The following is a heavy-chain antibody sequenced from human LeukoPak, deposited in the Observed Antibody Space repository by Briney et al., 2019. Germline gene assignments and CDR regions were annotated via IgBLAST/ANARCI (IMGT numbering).Heavy chain of an antibody. CDR1: GFTFSRYW. J-gene: IGHJ4*02. Sequence: GGSLRLSCGASGFTFSRYWMSWVRQAPGKGLEWVANIKQDGSEKHYVDSVKGRFTISRDNAKNTLYLQMNSLRAEDTAVYYCAREWYYYGSGSSGLDYWGQGTLVTVSS. D-gene: IGHD3-10*01. CDR2: IKQDGSEK. CDR3: AREWYYYGSGSSGLDY. V-gene: IGHV3-7*01.